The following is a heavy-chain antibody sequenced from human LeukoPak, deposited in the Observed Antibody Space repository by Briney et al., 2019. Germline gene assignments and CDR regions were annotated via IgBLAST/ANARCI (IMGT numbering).Heavy chain of an antibody. CDR3: ARLYDSSGYTNWLDP. CDR1: GGSISSHY. Sequence: SETLSLTCTVSGGSISSHYWSWIRQPPGKGLEWLGYIYYSGSSKYNPSLKSRVTISVDTSKNQFSLKLSSVTAADTAVYYCARLYDSSGYTNWLDPWGQGTLVTVSS. J-gene: IGHJ5*02. D-gene: IGHD3-22*01. V-gene: IGHV4-59*11. CDR2: IYYSGSS.